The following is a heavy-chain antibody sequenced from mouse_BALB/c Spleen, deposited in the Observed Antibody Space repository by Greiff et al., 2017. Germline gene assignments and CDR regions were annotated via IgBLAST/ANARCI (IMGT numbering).Heavy chain of an antibody. CDR3: ARGQYGNFFDY. Sequence: EVKLMESGGGLVKPGGSLNLSCAAPGFTFGSYGMSWVRQTPDKGLELVATIISNGVSTYYPDSVKGRFTISRDNAKNTLYLQMSSLKSEDTAMYYCARGQYGNFFDYWGQGTTLTVSS. CDR2: IISNGVST. J-gene: IGHJ2*01. CDR1: GFTFGSYG. V-gene: IGHV5-6-3*01. D-gene: IGHD2-10*02.